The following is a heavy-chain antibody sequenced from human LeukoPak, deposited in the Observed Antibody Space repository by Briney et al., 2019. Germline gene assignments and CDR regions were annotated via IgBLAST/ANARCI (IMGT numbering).Heavy chain of an antibody. J-gene: IGHJ4*02. V-gene: IGHV4-59*01. Sequence: SETLSLTCTVSGGSISNYYWSWIRQPPGKGLEWIAYIDYSGSTVYNPSLKSRVTISMDTSKRQFSLKLSSMTAADAAVYYCAGEDYGGYRFDYWGQGTLVTVSS. CDR3: AGEDYGGYRFDY. CDR1: GGSISNYY. D-gene: IGHD4-23*01. CDR2: IDYSGST.